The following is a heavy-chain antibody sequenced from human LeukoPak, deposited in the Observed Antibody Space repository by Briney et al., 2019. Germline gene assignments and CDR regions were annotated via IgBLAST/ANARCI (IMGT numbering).Heavy chain of an antibody. CDR2: IYYSGST. D-gene: IGHD3-9*01. Sequence: PSETLSLTCTVSGGSISSSSYYWGWIRQPPGKGLEWIGSIYYSGSTYYNPSLKSRVTISVDTSKNQFSLKLSSVTAADTAVYYCARGNYDILTGQNYYHYMDVWGKGTTVTISS. CDR3: ARGNYDILTGQNYYHYMDV. J-gene: IGHJ6*03. CDR1: GGSISSSSYY. V-gene: IGHV4-39*01.